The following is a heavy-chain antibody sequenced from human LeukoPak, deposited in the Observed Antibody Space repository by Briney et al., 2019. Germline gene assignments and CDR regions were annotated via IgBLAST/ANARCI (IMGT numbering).Heavy chain of an antibody. CDR3: ARLKLQGDYMDV. CDR2: ISWNSGSI. J-gene: IGHJ6*03. D-gene: IGHD2-21*01. V-gene: IGHV3-9*01. Sequence: PGGSLRLSCAASGFTFDDYAMHWVRQAPGKGLEWVSGISWNSGSIGYADSVKGRFTISRDNAKNSLYLQMNSLRAEDTALYYCARLKLQGDYMDVWGKGTTVTVSS. CDR1: GFTFDDYA.